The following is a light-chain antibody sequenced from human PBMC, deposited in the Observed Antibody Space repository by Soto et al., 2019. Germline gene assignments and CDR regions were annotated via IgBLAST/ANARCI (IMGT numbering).Light chain of an antibody. V-gene: IGLV2-8*01. CDR3: SSYAGSNIYV. CDR1: STDVGGYYY. Sequence: QSALTQPPSASGSPGQSVTISCTGTSTDVGGYYYVSWYQHHPGKAPKLMIYEVTKRPSGVPGRFSGSKSGNTASLTVSGLQTEDEADYYCSSYAGSNIYVFGTGTKVTVL. CDR2: EVT. J-gene: IGLJ1*01.